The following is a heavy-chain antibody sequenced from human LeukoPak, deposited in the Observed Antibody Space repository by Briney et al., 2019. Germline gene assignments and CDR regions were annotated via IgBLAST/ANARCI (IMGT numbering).Heavy chain of an antibody. CDR3: AGPCSGGSCKLEVSRYYFDY. CDR1: GGSFSGYY. J-gene: IGHJ4*02. D-gene: IGHD2-15*01. CDR2: IYTSGST. Sequence: SETLSLTCAVYGGSFSGYYWSWIRQPPGKGLEWIGRIYTSGSTYYNPSLKSRVTISVDTSKNQFSLKLSSVTAADTAVYYCAGPCSGGSCKLEVSRYYFDYWGQGTLVTVSS. V-gene: IGHV4-59*10.